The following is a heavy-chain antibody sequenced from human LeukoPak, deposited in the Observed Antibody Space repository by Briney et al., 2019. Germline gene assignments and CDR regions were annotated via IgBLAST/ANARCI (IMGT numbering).Heavy chain of an antibody. CDR1: GFTFSSYS. D-gene: IGHD3-10*01. CDR3: ARDQALDTMVRGVPTYYYGMDV. V-gene: IGHV3-21*01. J-gene: IGHJ6*02. CDR2: ISSSSSYI. Sequence: AGGSLRLSCAASGFTFSSYSMNWVRQAPGKGLEWVSSISSSSSYIYYADSVKGRFTISRDNAKNSLYLQMNSLRAEDTAVYYCARDQALDTMVRGVPTYYYGMDVWGQGTTVTVSS.